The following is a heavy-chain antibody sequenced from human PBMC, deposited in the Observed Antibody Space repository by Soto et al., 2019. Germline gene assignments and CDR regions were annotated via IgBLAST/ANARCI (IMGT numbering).Heavy chain of an antibody. D-gene: IGHD6-13*01. Sequence: QLQLQESGPGLVKPSETLSLTCTVSGGSISSSSYYWGWIRQPPGKGLEWIGSIYYSGSTYYNPSLKSRVTISVDTSKNQFSLKLSSVTAADTAVYYCARHIGGSSWPVFNWFDPWGQGTLVTVSS. CDR2: IYYSGST. V-gene: IGHV4-39*01. CDR3: ARHIGGSSWPVFNWFDP. CDR1: GGSISSSSYY. J-gene: IGHJ5*02.